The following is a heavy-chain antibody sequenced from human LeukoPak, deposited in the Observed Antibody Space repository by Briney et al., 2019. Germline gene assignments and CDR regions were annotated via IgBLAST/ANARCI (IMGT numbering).Heavy chain of an antibody. CDR1: GYTFTGYY. CDR3: ARGRHTAMVTLGHV. D-gene: IGHD5-18*01. CDR2: FDPEDGEA. V-gene: IGHV1-24*01. J-gene: IGHJ6*02. Sequence: ASVKVSCKASGYTFTGYYMHWVRQAPGEGLEWMGGFDPEDGEAIYAQKFQGRVTITADKSTSTAYMELSSLRSEDTAVYYCARGRHTAMVTLGHVWGQGTTVTVSS.